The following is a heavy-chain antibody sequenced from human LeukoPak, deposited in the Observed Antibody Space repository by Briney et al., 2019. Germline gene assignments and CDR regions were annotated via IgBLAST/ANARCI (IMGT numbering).Heavy chain of an antibody. CDR2: ISAYNGNT. CDR3: ARDHMTGTGPQPLDY. V-gene: IGHV1-18*01. D-gene: IGHD1-14*01. CDR1: GYTFTSYG. J-gene: IGHJ4*02. Sequence: ASVKVSCKASGYTFTSYGISWVRQAPGQGLEWMGWISAYNGNTNYAQKLQGRVTITTGTSTSTAYMELRGLRSDDTAVYYCARDHMTGTGPQPLDYWGQGTLVTVSS.